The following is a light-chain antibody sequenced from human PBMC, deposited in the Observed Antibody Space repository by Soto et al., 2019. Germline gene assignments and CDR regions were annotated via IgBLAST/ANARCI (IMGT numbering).Light chain of an antibody. CDR2: GAS. Sequence: EIVMTQSPATLSVSPGERATLSCRASQSVGSNLDWYQQKPGQAPRLLIYGASTRATGITARFSGSGSGTEFTLTISSLQSEDFAIYYCQQYNNRPPETFGQGTKLE. J-gene: IGKJ2*01. V-gene: IGKV3-15*01. CDR3: QQYNNRPPET. CDR1: QSVGSN.